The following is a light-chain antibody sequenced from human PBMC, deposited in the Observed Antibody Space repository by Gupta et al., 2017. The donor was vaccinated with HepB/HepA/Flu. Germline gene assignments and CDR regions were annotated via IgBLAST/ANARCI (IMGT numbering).Light chain of an antibody. CDR2: DDS. V-gene: IGLV3-21*03. Sequence: SYVLTQPPSVSVAPGKTASITCGGNNIGSNSVHWYQQKPGQAPVLLVYDDSDRPPGIPERFSGSNSGTTATLTISRVEVGDEADYYCQVWDTSSDHVVFGGGTKLTVL. CDR1: NIGSNS. J-gene: IGLJ2*01. CDR3: QVWDTSSDHVV.